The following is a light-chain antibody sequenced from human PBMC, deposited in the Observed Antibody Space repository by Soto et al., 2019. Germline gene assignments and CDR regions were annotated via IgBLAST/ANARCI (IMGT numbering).Light chain of an antibody. CDR1: SSNIGSNN. Sequence: QPVLTQPPSTSGTPGQRVTISCSGSSSNIGSNNVNWYQQLPGTAPKLLIYNNNQRPSGVPDRFSGSKSGTSASLAISGLQSGDEADYYCAAWDDSLNGVLFGGGTKLTVL. CDR3: AAWDDSLNGVL. V-gene: IGLV1-44*01. J-gene: IGLJ2*01. CDR2: NNN.